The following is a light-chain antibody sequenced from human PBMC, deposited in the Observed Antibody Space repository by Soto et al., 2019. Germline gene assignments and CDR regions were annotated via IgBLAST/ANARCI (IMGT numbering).Light chain of an antibody. CDR3: SSCTTGSTL. CDR1: SSDVGDYNY. CDR2: DVS. V-gene: IGLV2-14*01. J-gene: IGLJ2*01. Sequence: QSVLTQPASVSGSPGQSITISCTGTSSDVGDYNYVSWYQQHPGKAPKLMIYDVSNRPSGVSNRFSGSKSGNTASLTISGLQAEDEADYYCSSCTTGSTLFGGGTKLTVL.